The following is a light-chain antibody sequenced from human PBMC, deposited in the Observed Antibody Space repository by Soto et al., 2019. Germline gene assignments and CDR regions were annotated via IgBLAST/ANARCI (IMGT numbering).Light chain of an antibody. CDR1: QSIRNN. Sequence: DIVITQYPATLSVSPGERATLSCRASQSIRNNLIWYQQKSGQATRLLIYGASTRATGITARFSGSGSGTGFTLTISSLQSEDFAVYYCQQYNNWPRTFGQGTKVDIK. V-gene: IGKV3-15*01. CDR2: GAS. J-gene: IGKJ1*01. CDR3: QQYNNWPRT.